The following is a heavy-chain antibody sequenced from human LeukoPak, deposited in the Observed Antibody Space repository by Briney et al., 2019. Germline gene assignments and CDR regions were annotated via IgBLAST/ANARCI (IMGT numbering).Heavy chain of an antibody. D-gene: IGHD1-7*01. V-gene: IGHV3-49*04. J-gene: IGHJ6*03. CDR1: GFTFGDYA. CDR2: IRSKAYGGTT. Sequence: GGSLRLSCTASGFTFGDYAMSWVRQAPGKGLEWVGFIRSKAYGGTTEYAASVKGRFTISRDDSKSIAYLQMNSLKTEDTAVYYCTRELELRPYYMDVWGKGTTVTVSS. CDR3: TRELELRPYYMDV.